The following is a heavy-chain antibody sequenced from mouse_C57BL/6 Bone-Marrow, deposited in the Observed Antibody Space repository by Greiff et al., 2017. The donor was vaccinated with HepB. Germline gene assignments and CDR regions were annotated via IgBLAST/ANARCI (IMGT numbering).Heavy chain of an antibody. CDR3: ARQGGQAFFDY. Sequence: DVKLVESGGGLVKPGGSLKLSCAASGFTFSSYTMSWVRQTPEKRLEWVATISGGGGNTYYPASVKGRFTISRDKAKNTLYLQMSSLRSEDTALYYCARQGGQAFFDYWGQGTTLTVSS. V-gene: IGHV5-9*01. J-gene: IGHJ2*01. CDR2: ISGGGGNT. CDR1: GFTFSSYT. D-gene: IGHD3-2*02.